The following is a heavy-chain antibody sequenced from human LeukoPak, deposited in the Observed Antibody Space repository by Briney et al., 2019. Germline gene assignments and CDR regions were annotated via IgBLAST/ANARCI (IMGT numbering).Heavy chain of an antibody. V-gene: IGHV5-51*01. D-gene: IGHD1-26*01. Sequence: GESLKISCKGSGYSSTSYWIGWVRQMPGKGLEWMGIIYPGDSDTRYSPSFQGQVTISADKSISTAYLQWSSLKASDTAMYYCARTVTIVGATEYYFDYWGQGTLVTVSS. CDR3: ARTVTIVGATEYYFDY. J-gene: IGHJ4*02. CDR2: IYPGDSDT. CDR1: GYSSTSYW.